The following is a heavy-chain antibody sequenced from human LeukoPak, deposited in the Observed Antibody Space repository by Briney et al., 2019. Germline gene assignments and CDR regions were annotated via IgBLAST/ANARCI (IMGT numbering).Heavy chain of an antibody. CDR2: MYYNGST. V-gene: IGHV4-39*07. Sequence: SETLSLTCTVSGGSISSTNYYWGWIRQPPGKGLEWIGSMYYNGSTYYNASLKSRVTISVDTSKNQLSLKVRSVTAADTAVYYCAVLLAGVSDGFDNAFDIWGQGTMVTVSS. D-gene: IGHD5-24*01. J-gene: IGHJ3*02. CDR3: AVLLAGVSDGFDNAFDI. CDR1: GGSISSTNYY.